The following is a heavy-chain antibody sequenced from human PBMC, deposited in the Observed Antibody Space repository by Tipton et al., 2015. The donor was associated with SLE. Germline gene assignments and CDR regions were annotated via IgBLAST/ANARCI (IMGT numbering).Heavy chain of an antibody. D-gene: IGHD3-22*01. J-gene: IGHJ4*02. CDR1: GGSISSSSYY. V-gene: IGHV4-39*07. CDR2: IYYSGST. CDR3: ARDVDYYDSSGVLFDY. Sequence: LRLSCTVSGGSISSSSYYWGWIRQPPGKGLEWIGSIYYSGSTYDNPSIKSRVTISVDTSKNQFSLKLSSVTAADTAVYYCARDVDYYDSSGVLFDYWGQGTLVTVSS.